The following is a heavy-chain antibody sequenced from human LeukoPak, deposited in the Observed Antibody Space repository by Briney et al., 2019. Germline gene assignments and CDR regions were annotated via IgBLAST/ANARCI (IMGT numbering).Heavy chain of an antibody. J-gene: IGHJ6*02. CDR2: INHSGST. V-gene: IGHV4-34*01. CDR3: ARGANFYYGMDV. CDR1: GGSFSGYY. D-gene: IGHD2-15*01. Sequence: SETLSLTCAVYGGSFSGYYWSWIRQPPGKGLEWIGEINHSGSTNYNPSLKSRVTISVDTSKNQFSLKLSSVTAADTAVYYCARGANFYYGMDVWGQGTTVTVSS.